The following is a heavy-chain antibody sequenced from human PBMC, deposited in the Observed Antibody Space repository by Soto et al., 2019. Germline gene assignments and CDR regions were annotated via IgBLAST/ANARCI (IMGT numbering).Heavy chain of an antibody. J-gene: IGHJ4*02. V-gene: IGHV4-34*01. CDR1: GGSFSGYY. CDR2: INHSGST. Sequence: QVQLQQWGAGLLKPSETLSLTCAVYGGSFSGYYWSWIRQPPGKGLEWIGEINHSGSTNYNPSLKSRVTISVDTSKNQFALKLSSVTVADTAVYYCARADPYGDYGYFDYLGQGSQVTFSS. D-gene: IGHD4-17*01. CDR3: ARADPYGDYGYFDY.